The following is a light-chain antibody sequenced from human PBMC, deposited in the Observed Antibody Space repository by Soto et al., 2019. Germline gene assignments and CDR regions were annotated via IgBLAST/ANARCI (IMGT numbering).Light chain of an antibody. Sequence: EIVLTQSPATLSLSPGERATLSCRASQSVSSYLAWYQQKPGQAPRLLIYDASNRATGIPARFSGSGSGTAFTITISSLEPEDFSVYYCQRRSNWPLTFGGGTKVEIK. CDR3: QRRSNWPLT. J-gene: IGKJ4*01. V-gene: IGKV3-11*01. CDR1: QSVSSY. CDR2: DAS.